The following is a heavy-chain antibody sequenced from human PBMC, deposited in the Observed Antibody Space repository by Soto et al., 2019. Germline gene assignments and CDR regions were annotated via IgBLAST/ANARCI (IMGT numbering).Heavy chain of an antibody. J-gene: IGHJ2*01. V-gene: IGHV3-23*01. CDR3: AKAQGYFDL. CDR1: GFTFSSDA. CDR2: STSPGGT. Sequence: EVQLLESGGGLVQPGGSLRLTCAASGFTFSSDAMSWVRQAPGKGLEWVSSTSPGGTFHADSVKGRFTISRDNSKNTLYLQMNSLRAEDTAVYFCAKAQGYFDLWGRGTLVTVSS.